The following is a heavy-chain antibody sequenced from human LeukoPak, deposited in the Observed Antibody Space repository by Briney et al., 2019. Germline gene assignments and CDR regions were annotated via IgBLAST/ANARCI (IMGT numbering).Heavy chain of an antibody. CDR3: ARGMSSGRYAVDI. CDR1: GFTFSSYS. Sequence: GGSLRLSCAASGFTFSSYSMNWVRQAPGKGLEWVSYISSSSSTIYYADSVKGRFTISGDNAKNSLYLQMNSLRAEDTAVYYCARGMSSGRYAVDIWGQGTMVTVSS. V-gene: IGHV3-48*01. CDR2: ISSSSSTI. D-gene: IGHD6-19*01. J-gene: IGHJ3*02.